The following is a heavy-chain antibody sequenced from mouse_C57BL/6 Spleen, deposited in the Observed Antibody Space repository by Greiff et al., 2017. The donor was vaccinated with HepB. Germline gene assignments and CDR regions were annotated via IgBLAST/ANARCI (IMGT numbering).Heavy chain of an antibody. Sequence: QVQLQQSGPELVKPGASVKISCKASGYSFTSYYIHWVKQRPGQGLEWIGWIYPGSGNTKYNEKFKGKATLTADTSSSTAYMQLSSLTSEDSAVYYCARPYYGSSYYAMDYWGQGTSVTVSS. J-gene: IGHJ4*01. V-gene: IGHV1-66*01. CDR3: ARPYYGSSYYAMDY. D-gene: IGHD1-1*01. CDR1: GYSFTSYY. CDR2: IYPGSGNT.